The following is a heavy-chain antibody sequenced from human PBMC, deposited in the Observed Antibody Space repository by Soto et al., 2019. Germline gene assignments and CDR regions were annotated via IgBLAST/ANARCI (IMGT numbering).Heavy chain of an antibody. CDR1: GGSISSYY. CDR3: ARAPYGSGTKPYYFDY. CDR2: IYNSGST. D-gene: IGHD3-10*01. V-gene: IGHV4-59*01. J-gene: IGHJ4*02. Sequence: QVQLQESGPGLVKPSETLSLTCTVSGGSISSYYWSWIRQPPGKGLEWIGFIYNSGSTNYNPSLKSRFTISMDTSRNQFSLILSSVTAADTAVYYGARAPYGSGTKPYYFDYWGQGTLVTVSS.